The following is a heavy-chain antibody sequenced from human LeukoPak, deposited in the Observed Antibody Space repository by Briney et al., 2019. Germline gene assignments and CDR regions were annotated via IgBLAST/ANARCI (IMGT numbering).Heavy chain of an antibody. J-gene: IGHJ4*02. CDR2: FIPFSGTS. Sequence: ASVKVSCKAPGGSFNNYAISWVRQAPGHGHEWMGRFIPFSGTSDYAHKFQARVSISMDESTAYMELSSLRPEDTAVHYCARIEDSTHGLLDYWGQGTLVTVSS. CDR3: ARIEDSTHGLLDY. CDR1: GGSFNNYA. V-gene: IGHV1-69*05. D-gene: IGHD5-12*01.